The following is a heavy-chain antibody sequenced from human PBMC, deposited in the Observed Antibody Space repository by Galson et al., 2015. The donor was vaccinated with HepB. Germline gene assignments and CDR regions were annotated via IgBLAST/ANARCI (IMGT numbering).Heavy chain of an antibody. CDR1: GGSISSSSYY. Sequence: LSLTCTVSGGSISSSSYYWGWLRQPPGKGLEWIGSIYYSGSTYYNPSLKSRVTISVDTSKNQFSLKLSSVTAADTAVYYCARLLSKWELLYFDYWGQGTLVTVSS. CDR2: IYYSGST. J-gene: IGHJ4*02. CDR3: ARLLSKWELLYFDY. D-gene: IGHD1-26*01. V-gene: IGHV4-39*01.